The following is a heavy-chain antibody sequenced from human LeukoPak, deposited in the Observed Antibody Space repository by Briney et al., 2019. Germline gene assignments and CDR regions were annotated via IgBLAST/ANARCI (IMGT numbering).Heavy chain of an antibody. V-gene: IGHV4-34*01. CDR2: INHSGST. CDR1: GGSFSGYY. D-gene: IGHD3-3*01. CDR3: ARLVERRTITIFGVVIMSEWFDP. J-gene: IGHJ5*02. Sequence: PSETLSLTCAVYGGSFSGYYWSWIRQPPGKGLEWIGEINHSGSTNYNPSLKSRVTISVDTSKNQFSLKLSSVTAADTAVYYCARLVERRTITIFGVVIMSEWFDPWGQGTLVTVSS.